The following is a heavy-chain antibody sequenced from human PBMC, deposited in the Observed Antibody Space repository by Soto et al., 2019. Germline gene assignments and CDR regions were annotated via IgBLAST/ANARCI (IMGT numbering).Heavy chain of an antibody. J-gene: IGHJ4*02. D-gene: IGHD6-13*01. Sequence: GESLKIACNGSGYSFTSYWICWVRQMPGKGLEWMGIIYPGDSDTRYSPSFQGQVTISADKSISTAYLQWSSLKASDTAMYYCARHIGGKGSSIDYWGQGTLVTVSS. CDR1: GYSFTSYW. CDR3: ARHIGGKGSSIDY. V-gene: IGHV5-51*01. CDR2: IYPGDSDT.